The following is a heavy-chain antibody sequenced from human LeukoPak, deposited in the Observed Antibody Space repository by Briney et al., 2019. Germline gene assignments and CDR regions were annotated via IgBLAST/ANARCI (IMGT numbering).Heavy chain of an antibody. CDR1: GGSISSGGYS. CDR2: VYHSGST. D-gene: IGHD3-22*01. V-gene: IGHV4-30-2*01. J-gene: IGHJ3*02. CDR3: ARVGYYDSSGYYQDDAFDI. Sequence: PSETLSLTCAVSGGSISSGGYSWSWIRQPPGKGLEWIGYVYHSGSTYYNPSLKSRVTISVDRSKNQFSLKLSSVTAADTAVYYCARVGYYDSSGYYQDDAFDIWGQGTMVTVSS.